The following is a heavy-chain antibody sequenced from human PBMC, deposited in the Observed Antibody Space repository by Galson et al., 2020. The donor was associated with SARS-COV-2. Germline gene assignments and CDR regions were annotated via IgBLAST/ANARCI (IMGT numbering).Heavy chain of an antibody. D-gene: IGHD2-15*01. CDR3: ARNGRDCSGGICYGAEYFQH. CDR1: GFTFSDYF. CDR2: ISSSSSYT. J-gene: IGHJ1*01. Sequence: GESLKISCAASGFTFSDYFMSWIRQAPGKGLECVSYISSSSSYTNYADSVKGRFTISRDNAKNSLYLQMNSLRAEDTAVYYCARNGRDCSGGICYGAEYFQHWGQGTLVTVSS. V-gene: IGHV3-11*06.